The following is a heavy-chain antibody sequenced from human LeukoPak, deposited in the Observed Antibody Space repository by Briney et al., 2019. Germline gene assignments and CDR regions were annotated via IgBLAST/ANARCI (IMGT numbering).Heavy chain of an antibody. CDR2: IYYSGST. J-gene: IGHJ4*02. CDR3: ASKVVTIDY. CDR1: GGSISSSSYS. Sequence: SETLSLTCTVSGGSISSSSYSWGWIRQPPGKGLEWIGSIYYSGSTYYNPSLKSRVTISVDTSKNQFSLKLSSVTAADTAVYYCASKVVTIDYWGQGTLVTVSS. V-gene: IGHV4-39*01. D-gene: IGHD4-23*01.